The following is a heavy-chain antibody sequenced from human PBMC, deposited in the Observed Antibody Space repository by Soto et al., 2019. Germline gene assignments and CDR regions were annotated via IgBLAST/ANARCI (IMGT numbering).Heavy chain of an antibody. V-gene: IGHV2-5*01. D-gene: IGHD6-25*01. CDR1: GFSLTTSGVS. J-gene: IGHJ4*02. CDR3: AYRVGSRGSFDY. CDR2: IYWTDDK. Sequence: QITLKESGPTLVKPTQTLTLTCTFSGFSLTTSGVSVGWIRQPPGKALEWLASIYWTDDKRYSPSLKSRLTLTKDNSKKQVVLTMTNMDPVDTATYYCAYRVGSRGSFDYWGQGTLVTVSS.